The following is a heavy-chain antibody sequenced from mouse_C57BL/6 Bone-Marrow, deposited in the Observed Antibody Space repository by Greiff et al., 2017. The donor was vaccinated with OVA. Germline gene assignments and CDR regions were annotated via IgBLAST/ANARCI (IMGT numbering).Heavy chain of an antibody. CDR2: IDPSDSET. Sequence: QVQLQQPGAELVRPGSSVKLSCKASGYTFTSYWMHWVKQRPIQGLEWIGNIDPSDSETHYNQKFKDKATLTVDKSSSTAYMQLSSLTSEDSAVYYCASRNYYGSSYDYYAMGYWGQGTSVTVSS. V-gene: IGHV1-52*01. CDR3: ASRNYYGSSYDYYAMGY. D-gene: IGHD1-1*01. CDR1: GYTFTSYW. J-gene: IGHJ4*01.